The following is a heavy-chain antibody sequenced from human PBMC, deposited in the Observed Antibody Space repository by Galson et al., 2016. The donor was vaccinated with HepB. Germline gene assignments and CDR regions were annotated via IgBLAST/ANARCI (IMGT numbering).Heavy chain of an antibody. V-gene: IGHV4-39*07. D-gene: IGHD5-18*01. Sequence: SETLSLTCTVSGASMSTSSFYWGWVCQPPGKGLEWLGEINHSGSASDNPSLKSRVTISVDTSKNQFSLKLSSVTAADTAVYYCARDRSYGYSNGMDAWGQGTTVTVSS. CDR1: GASMSTSSFY. CDR3: ARDRSYGYSNGMDA. CDR2: INHSGSA. J-gene: IGHJ6*02.